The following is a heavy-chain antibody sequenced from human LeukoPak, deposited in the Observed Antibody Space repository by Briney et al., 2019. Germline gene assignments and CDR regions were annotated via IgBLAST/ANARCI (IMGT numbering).Heavy chain of an antibody. CDR3: ACFSRWLQTSRQDY. J-gene: IGHJ4*02. CDR1: GGSISSGSYY. CDR2: IYTSGST. V-gene: IGHV4-61*02. D-gene: IGHD5-24*01. Sequence: SETLSLTCTVSGGSISSGSYYWSWIRQPAGKGLEWIGRIYTSGSTNYNPSLKSRVTISVDTSKNQFSLKLSSVTAADTAVYYCACFSRWLQTSRQDYWGQGTLVTVSS.